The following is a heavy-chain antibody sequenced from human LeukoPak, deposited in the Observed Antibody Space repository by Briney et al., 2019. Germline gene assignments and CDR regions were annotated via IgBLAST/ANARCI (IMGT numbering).Heavy chain of an antibody. CDR3: ARPLSTPLDAFDI. Sequence: GGSLRLSCAASGFTFSSYAMHWVRQAPGKGLEWVAVISYDGSNKYYADPVKGRFTISRDNSKNTLYLQMNSLRAEDTAVYYCARPLSTPLDAFDIWGQGTMVTVSS. J-gene: IGHJ3*02. CDR2: ISYDGSNK. V-gene: IGHV3-30-3*01. CDR1: GFTFSSYA. D-gene: IGHD2-2*01.